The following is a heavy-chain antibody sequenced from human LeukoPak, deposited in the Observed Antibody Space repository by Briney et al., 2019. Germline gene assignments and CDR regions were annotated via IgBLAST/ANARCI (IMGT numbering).Heavy chain of an antibody. J-gene: IGHJ4*02. CDR2: ISSSTSTI. V-gene: IGHV3-48*01. CDR1: GFTFRSYT. CDR3: ARDYYGDHYFDY. Sequence: GGSLRLSCTASGFTFRSYTMNWVRQAPGKRLEWVSSISSSTSTIHYADSVKGRFTIFRDNAKNSLYLQMNSLRAEDTAVYFCARDYYGDHYFDYWGQGTLVTVSS. D-gene: IGHD4-17*01.